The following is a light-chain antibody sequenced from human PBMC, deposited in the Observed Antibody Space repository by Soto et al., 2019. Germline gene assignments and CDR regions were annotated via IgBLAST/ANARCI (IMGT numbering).Light chain of an antibody. J-gene: IGKJ1*01. Sequence: DSQMTQSPSSLSASVGDRVTITCRASQSISSYLNWYQQKPGKAPRLLIYAASSLQSGVPSRFSGRGSGTDFTLTISSLQPEDVATYSCQQSYSTPRTFGQGTKVEIK. V-gene: IGKV1-39*01. CDR2: AAS. CDR1: QSISSY. CDR3: QQSYSTPRT.